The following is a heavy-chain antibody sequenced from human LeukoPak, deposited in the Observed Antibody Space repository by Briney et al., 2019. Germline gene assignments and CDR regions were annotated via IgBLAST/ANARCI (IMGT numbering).Heavy chain of an antibody. Sequence: SVKVSCKASGGTFISYAISWVRQAPGQGVEGMGRIIPIFGTANYAEKFQGRVTITTDESTSSAYLALSSLRSEDTAVYYCTMVRGAYDAFDIWGQGTMVTVSS. D-gene: IGHD3-10*01. J-gene: IGHJ3*02. CDR3: TMVRGAYDAFDI. CDR1: GGTFISYA. V-gene: IGHV1-69*05. CDR2: IIPIFGTA.